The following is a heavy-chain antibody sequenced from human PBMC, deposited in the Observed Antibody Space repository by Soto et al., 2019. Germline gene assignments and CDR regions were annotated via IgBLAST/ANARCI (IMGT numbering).Heavy chain of an antibody. CDR1: GGTFSSYA. J-gene: IGHJ6*02. V-gene: IGHV1-69*13. Sequence: ASLKVSCKASGGTFSSYAISWVRQAPGQGLEWMGGIIPIFGTANYAQKFQGRVTITADESTSTAYMELSSLRSEDTAVYYCARATTIAARPLNYYYGMDVWGQGTTVTVSS. CDR2: IIPIFGTA. CDR3: ARATTIAARPLNYYYGMDV. D-gene: IGHD6-6*01.